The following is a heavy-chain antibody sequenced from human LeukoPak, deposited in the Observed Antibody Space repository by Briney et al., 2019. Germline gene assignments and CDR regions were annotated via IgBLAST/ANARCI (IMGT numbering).Heavy chain of an antibody. CDR3: AVTSHYYDSSGPFY. V-gene: IGHV3-23*01. CDR2: ISGSGGST. CDR1: GFTFSSYA. J-gene: IGHJ4*02. D-gene: IGHD3-22*01. Sequence: GGPLRLSCAASGFTFSSYAMSWVRQAPGKGLEWVSAISGSGGSTYYADSVKGRFTISRDNSKNTLYLQMNSLRAEDTAVYYCAVTSHYYDSSGPFYWGQGTLVTVSS.